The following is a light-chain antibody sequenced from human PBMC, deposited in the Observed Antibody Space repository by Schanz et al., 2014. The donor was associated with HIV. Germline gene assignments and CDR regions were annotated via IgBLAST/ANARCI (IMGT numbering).Light chain of an antibody. Sequence: QSALTQPASVSGAPGQSITISCPGTSSDVGGYNNVSWYQQHPGQAPKLMIYDVNKRPSGVPDRFSGSKSGNTASLTVSGLQAEDEADYYCSSYAGSNNFGVFGGGTKLTVL. J-gene: IGLJ3*02. CDR2: DVN. CDR3: SSYAGSNNFGV. V-gene: IGLV2-8*01. CDR1: SSDVGGYNN.